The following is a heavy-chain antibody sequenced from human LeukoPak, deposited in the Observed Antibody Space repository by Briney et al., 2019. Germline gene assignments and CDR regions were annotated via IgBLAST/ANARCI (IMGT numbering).Heavy chain of an antibody. CDR2: IKQDGSEK. J-gene: IGHJ4*02. D-gene: IGHD1-26*01. Sequence: GGSLRLSCAASRFTFGTYWMGWVRQAPGKGLEWVANIKQDGSEKYYVDSVRGRFTISRDNAKNSLFLQMNSLRAEDTAVYYCAREGARDPSYDYWGQGTLVTVSS. CDR3: AREGARDPSYDY. CDR1: RFTFGTYW. V-gene: IGHV3-7*04.